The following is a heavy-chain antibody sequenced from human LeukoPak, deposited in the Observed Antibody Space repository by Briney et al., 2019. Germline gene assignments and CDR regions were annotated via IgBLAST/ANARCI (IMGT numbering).Heavy chain of an antibody. CDR1: GFSFTNYW. Sequence: PGGSLRLCCAASGFSFTNYWMSWVRQAPGKGLEWVANIKQDGSEKNYVDSVKGRFTISRDNAQNSLYLQMNSLRAEDTAVFYCARDRPTGDFDYWGQGTLVTVSS. CDR2: IKQDGSEK. V-gene: IGHV3-7*01. D-gene: IGHD7-27*01. CDR3: ARDRPTGDFDY. J-gene: IGHJ4*02.